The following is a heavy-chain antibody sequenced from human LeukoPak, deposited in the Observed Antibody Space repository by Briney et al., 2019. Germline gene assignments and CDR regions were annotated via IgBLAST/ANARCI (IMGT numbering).Heavy chain of an antibody. CDR3: ARRPYYYGSGFPGAFDY. Sequence: PSETLSLTCTVSGGSISSSSYYWGWIRQPPGKGLEWIGSIYYSGSTYYNPSLKSRVTISVDTSKNQFSLKLSSVTAADTAVYYCARRPYYYGSGFPGAFDYWGQGTLVTVSS. CDR1: GGSISSSSYY. D-gene: IGHD3-10*01. J-gene: IGHJ4*02. V-gene: IGHV4-39*07. CDR2: IYYSGST.